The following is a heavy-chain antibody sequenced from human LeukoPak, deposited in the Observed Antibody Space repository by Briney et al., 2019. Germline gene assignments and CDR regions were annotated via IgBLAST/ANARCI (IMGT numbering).Heavy chain of an antibody. Sequence: GGSLRLSCAASGFTFSSYGMHWVRQAPGKGLEWVANIKEDGSAKEYVDSVKGRFTISRDNARKSVYLQMNNLRAEDTAVYYCARDTDSGRLDYWGQGTLVTVSS. CDR1: GFTFSSYG. D-gene: IGHD6-19*01. CDR2: IKEDGSAK. V-gene: IGHV3-7*01. J-gene: IGHJ4*02. CDR3: ARDTDSGRLDY.